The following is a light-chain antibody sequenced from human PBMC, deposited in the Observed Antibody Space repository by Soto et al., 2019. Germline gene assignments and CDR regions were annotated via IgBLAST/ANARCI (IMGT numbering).Light chain of an antibody. Sequence: EIVLTQSPATLSLSPGERATLSCRASQSVSSSLAWYQQNPGQAPRLLIFDASNRATGIPVRFSGSGSGTDFTLTISSLDPDDFAMYYCQQYGDSPLTFGGGTKVEIK. CDR1: QSVSSS. CDR3: QQYGDSPLT. CDR2: DAS. V-gene: IGKV3-20*01. J-gene: IGKJ4*01.